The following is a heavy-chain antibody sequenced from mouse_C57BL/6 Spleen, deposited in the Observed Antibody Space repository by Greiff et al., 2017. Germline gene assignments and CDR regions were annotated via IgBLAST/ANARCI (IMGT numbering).Heavy chain of an antibody. CDR3: TRVYCGYDWWYFDV. CDR2: IYPGNSDT. CDR1: GYTFTSYW. V-gene: IGHV1-5*01. D-gene: IGHD2-2*01. J-gene: IGHJ1*03. Sequence: VQLQQSGTVLARPGASVKMSCKTSGYTFTSYWMHWVKQRPGQGLEWIGAIYPGNSDTSYNQKFKGKAKLTAVTSASTAYMELSSLTNEDSAVYYCTRVYCGYDWWYFDVWGTGTTVTVSS.